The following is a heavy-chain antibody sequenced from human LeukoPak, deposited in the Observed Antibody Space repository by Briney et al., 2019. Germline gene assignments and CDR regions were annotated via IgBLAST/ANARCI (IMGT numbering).Heavy chain of an antibody. D-gene: IGHD6-19*01. Sequence: GGSLRLSCEASGFTFSSYGIHWVRRAPGKGPEWVGRIKSKADGGTMEYAGTVKGRFTISRDDSKNTMFLQMNSLKTEDTAVYYCTTTHSSGFDHWGQGVLVTVSS. V-gene: IGHV3-15*07. CDR1: GFTFSSYG. CDR2: IKSKADGGTM. J-gene: IGHJ4*02. CDR3: TTTHSSGFDH.